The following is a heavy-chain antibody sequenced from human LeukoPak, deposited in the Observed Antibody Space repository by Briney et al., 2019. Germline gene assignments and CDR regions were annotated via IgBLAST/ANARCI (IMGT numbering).Heavy chain of an antibody. Sequence: PGGSLRLSCAASGITFSHSGMHWARQAPGKGLEWVSSISSSSSYIYYADSVKGRFTISRDNAKNSLYLQMNSLRADDTAVYYCAREHNWNYFLDYWGQGTLVTVSS. CDR1: GITFSHSG. CDR2: ISSSSSYI. CDR3: AREHNWNYFLDY. J-gene: IGHJ4*02. V-gene: IGHV3-21*01. D-gene: IGHD1-7*01.